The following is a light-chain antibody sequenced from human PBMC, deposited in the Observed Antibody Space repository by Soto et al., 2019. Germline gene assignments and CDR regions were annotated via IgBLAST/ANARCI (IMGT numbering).Light chain of an antibody. Sequence: EIVMTQSPATLSVSPGERATLSCRASQSVNNNLAWYQQKPSQAPRLLIYGASARATGIPARFSGSGSGTEFTLTISSLQSEDFAVYYCQQYNSWPLTFGGGTKVEIK. CDR2: GAS. CDR1: QSVNNN. J-gene: IGKJ4*01. V-gene: IGKV3-15*01. CDR3: QQYNSWPLT.